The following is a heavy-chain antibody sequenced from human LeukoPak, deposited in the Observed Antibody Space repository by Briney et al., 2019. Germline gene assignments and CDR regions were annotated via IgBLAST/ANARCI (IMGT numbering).Heavy chain of an antibody. CDR1: GYTFTSYY. J-gene: IGHJ5*02. V-gene: IGHV1-46*01. CDR3: ASPRGYSGYDT. D-gene: IGHD5-12*01. CDR2: INPSGGST. Sequence: ASVKVSCKASGYTFTSYYMHWVRQAPGQGLEWMGIINPSGGSTSYAQKFQGRVTMTRDTSISTAYMELSRLRSDDTAVYYCASPRGYSGYDTWGQGTLVTVSS.